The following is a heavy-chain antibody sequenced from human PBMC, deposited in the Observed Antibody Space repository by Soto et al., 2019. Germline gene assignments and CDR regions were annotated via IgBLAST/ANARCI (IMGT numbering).Heavy chain of an antibody. CDR3: ARVVPAAISPNNWFDP. Sequence: GASVKVSCKASGGTFSSYAISWVRQAPGQGLEWMGGIIPIFGTANYAQKFQGRVTITADESTSTAYMELSSLRSEDTAVYYCARVVPAAISPNNWFDPWGQGTLVTVSS. J-gene: IGHJ5*02. D-gene: IGHD2-2*02. CDR2: IIPIFGTA. CDR1: GGTFSSYA. V-gene: IGHV1-69*13.